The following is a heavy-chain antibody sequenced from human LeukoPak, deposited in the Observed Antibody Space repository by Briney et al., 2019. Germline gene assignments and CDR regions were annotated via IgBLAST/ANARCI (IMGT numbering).Heavy chain of an antibody. CDR1: GGTFSSYA. Sequence: GASVKVSCKASGGTFSSYAISWVRQAPGQGLEWMGWININTGNPTYVQHFTGRFVFSLDTSVSTAYLQISSLKAEDTAVYYCARGDWVAWGQGTLVTVSS. CDR2: ININTGNP. D-gene: IGHD3-9*01. J-gene: IGHJ4*02. V-gene: IGHV7-4-1*02. CDR3: ARGDWVA.